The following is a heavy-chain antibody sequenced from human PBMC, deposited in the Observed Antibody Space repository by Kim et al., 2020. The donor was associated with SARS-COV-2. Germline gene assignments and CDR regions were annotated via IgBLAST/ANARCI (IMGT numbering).Heavy chain of an antibody. D-gene: IGHD3-22*01. Sequence: GRFPISRDNSKNTLYLQMNSLRAEDTAVYYCARAGRYYYDSSGYYTAFDIWGQGTMVTVSS. J-gene: IGHJ3*02. CDR3: ARAGRYYYDSSGYYTAFDI. V-gene: IGHV3-30*01.